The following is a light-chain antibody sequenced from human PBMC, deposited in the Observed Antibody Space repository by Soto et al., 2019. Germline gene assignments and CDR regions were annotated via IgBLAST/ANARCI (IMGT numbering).Light chain of an antibody. J-gene: IGKJ1*01. CDR2: AAS. Sequence: DIQMTQSPSSLSASVGDRVTITCRASQSISNYLNWYQQKPGKAPKLLIYAASSMQSGVPSRFSDSGSETDFTLTIRSLQPDDSATYYCQQSFSPLWTFGQGTKVEV. V-gene: IGKV1-39*01. CDR1: QSISNY. CDR3: QQSFSPLWT.